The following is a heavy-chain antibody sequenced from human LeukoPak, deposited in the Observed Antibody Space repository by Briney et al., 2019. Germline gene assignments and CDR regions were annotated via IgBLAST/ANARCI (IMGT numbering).Heavy chain of an antibody. V-gene: IGHV3-48*02. D-gene: IGHD3-22*01. CDR3: ARGQRYYDSSGYSSLDF. J-gene: IGHJ4*02. Sequence: PGGSLRLSCAASGFTFSSYSMNWVRQAPGKGLEWVLYISSSTSTIYYADSVKGRFTISRDSAKNSLYLQMNSLRDEDTAVYYCARGQRYYDSSGYSSLDFWGQGTLVTVSS. CDR1: GFTFSSYS. CDR2: ISSSTSTI.